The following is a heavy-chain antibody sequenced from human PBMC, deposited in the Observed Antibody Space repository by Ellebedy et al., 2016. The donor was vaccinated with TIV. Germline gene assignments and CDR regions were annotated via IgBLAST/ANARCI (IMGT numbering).Heavy chain of an antibody. CDR2: IYHSGTT. CDR3: ARSCSPSCWECLEY. CDR1: GGSISSNW. Sequence: SETLSLTXAVSGGSISSNWWSWVRQPPGKGLEWIGQIYHSGTTHYNPSLKSRVIISVDKSKNQLSLKLNSVTAADTAVYFCARSCSPSCWECLEYWGQGVLVTVSS. J-gene: IGHJ4*02. D-gene: IGHD2-2*01. V-gene: IGHV4-4*02.